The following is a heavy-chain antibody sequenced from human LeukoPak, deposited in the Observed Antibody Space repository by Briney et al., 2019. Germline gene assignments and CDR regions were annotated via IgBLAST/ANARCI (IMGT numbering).Heavy chain of an antibody. Sequence: ASMKVSCKASGYTFTSYYMHWVRQAPGQGLEWMGMINPTGGSTSYAQKFQGRVTMTRDTSTSTVYMELSSLRSEDTAVYYCARNVAGGLDYWGQGTLVTVSS. J-gene: IGHJ4*02. CDR3: ARNVAGGLDY. V-gene: IGHV1-46*01. D-gene: IGHD3-10*01. CDR1: GYTFTSYY. CDR2: INPTGGST.